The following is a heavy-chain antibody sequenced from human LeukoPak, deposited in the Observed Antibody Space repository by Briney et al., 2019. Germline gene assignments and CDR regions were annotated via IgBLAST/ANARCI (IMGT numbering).Heavy chain of an antibody. CDR1: GFTFNNYW. CDR3: ARDGGYSTNFDY. D-gene: IGHD1-26*01. V-gene: IGHV3-7*01. CDR2: IKQDRSEK. Sequence: PGGSLRLSCAASGFTFNNYWMTWVRQAPGKGLEWVANIKQDRSEKYYVDSVKGRFTISRDNAKNSLYLQMNSLRGEDTALYYCARDGGYSTNFDYWGQGTLVTVSS. J-gene: IGHJ4*02.